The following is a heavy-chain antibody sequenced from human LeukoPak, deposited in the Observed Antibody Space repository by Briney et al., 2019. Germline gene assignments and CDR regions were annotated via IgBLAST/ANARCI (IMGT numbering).Heavy chain of an antibody. CDR3: ARGTVVVPAAYSQPGDNWFDP. J-gene: IGHJ5*02. CDR2: IYYSGTT. D-gene: IGHD2-2*01. V-gene: IGHV4-59*01. Sequence: PSETLSLTCTVSGGSISSYYWSWIRQPPGKGLEWIGYIYYSGTTNYNPSLKSRVTISVDTSKNQFSLKLSSVTAADTAVYYCARGTVVVPAAYSQPGDNWFDPWGQGTLVTVSS. CDR1: GGSISSYY.